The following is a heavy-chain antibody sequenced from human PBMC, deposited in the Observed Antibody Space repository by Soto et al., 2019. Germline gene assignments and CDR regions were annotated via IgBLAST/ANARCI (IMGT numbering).Heavy chain of an antibody. CDR1: GGSISSGGYS. CDR2: IYHSGST. D-gene: IGHD1-7*01. J-gene: IGHJ5*02. V-gene: IGHV4-30-2*01. Sequence: QLQLQESGSGLVKPSQTLSLTCAVSGGSISSGGYSWSWIRQPPGKGLEWIGYIYHSGSTYYNPSLKSRVTISVDRSKNQFSLKLSSVTAADTAVYYCARDNGDYMAGTTSVGWFDPWGQGTLVTVSS. CDR3: ARDNGDYMAGTTSVGWFDP.